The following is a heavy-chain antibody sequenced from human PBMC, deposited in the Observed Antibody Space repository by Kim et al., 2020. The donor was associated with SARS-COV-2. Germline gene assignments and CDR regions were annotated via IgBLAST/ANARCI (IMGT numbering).Heavy chain of an antibody. CDR2: ITKSGTTI. J-gene: IGHJ3*02. CDR1: GFSFSAYD. Sequence: GGSLRLSCATSGFSFSAYDMNWVRQAPGKGLEWLSFITKSGTTIYYADPVKGRFTTSRDNAKNSLHLQMNSLKDEDTAVYYCVRDRMGGAFDIWGQGTMVTVSS. V-gene: IGHV3-48*02. CDR3: VRDRMGGAFDI. D-gene: IGHD3-16*01.